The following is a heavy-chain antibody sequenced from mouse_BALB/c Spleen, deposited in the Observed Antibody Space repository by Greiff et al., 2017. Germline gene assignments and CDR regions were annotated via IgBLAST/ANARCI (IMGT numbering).Heavy chain of an antibody. D-gene: IGHD2-4*01. Sequence: LVKTGASVKISCKASGYSFTGYYMHWVKQSHGKSLEWIGYISCYNGATSYNQKFKGKATFTVDTSSSTAYMQFNSLTSEDSAVYYCARGTMITTAYYAMDYWGQGTSVTVSS. CDR1: GYSFTGYY. V-gene: IGHV1S34*01. CDR2: ISCYNGAT. J-gene: IGHJ4*01. CDR3: ARGTMITTAYYAMDY.